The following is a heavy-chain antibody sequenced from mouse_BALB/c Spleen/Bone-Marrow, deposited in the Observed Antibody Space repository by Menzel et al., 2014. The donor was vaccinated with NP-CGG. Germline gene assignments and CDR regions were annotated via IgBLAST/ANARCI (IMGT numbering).Heavy chain of an antibody. J-gene: IGHJ1*01. V-gene: IGHV5-17*02. D-gene: IGHD2-1*01. CDR1: GFTFSSFG. CDR3: ARYYGNYSGYFDV. Sequence: EVQRVESGGGLVQPGGSRKLSCAASGFTFSSFGMHWVRQVPEKGLEWVAYISSGSSTIYYADTVKGRFTISRDNPKNTLFLQMTSLRSEDTAMYYCARYYGNYSGYFDVWGAGTTVTVSS. CDR2: ISSGSSTI.